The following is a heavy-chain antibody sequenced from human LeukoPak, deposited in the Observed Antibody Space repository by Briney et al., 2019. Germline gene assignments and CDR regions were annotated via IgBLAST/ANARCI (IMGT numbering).Heavy chain of an antibody. D-gene: IGHD3-10*02. CDR3: AELGITMIGGV. CDR1: GFRFNTFW. Sequence: GGSLRLSCAASGFRFNTFWMSWVRQAPGKGLEWVANIKQDGNEKYYADSVKGRFTISRDNAKNSLYLQMNSLRAEDTAVYYCAELGITMIGGVWGKGTTVTISS. J-gene: IGHJ6*04. CDR2: IKQDGNEK. V-gene: IGHV3-7*01.